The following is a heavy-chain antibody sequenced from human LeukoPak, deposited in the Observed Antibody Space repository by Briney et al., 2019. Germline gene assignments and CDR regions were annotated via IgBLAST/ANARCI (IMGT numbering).Heavy chain of an antibody. CDR2: IYYSGTT. D-gene: IGHD5-18*01. CDR1: GYSISSGYY. J-gene: IGHJ4*02. V-gene: IGHV4-61*01. CDR3: ARGRKYTSGYGVTELGSGYSDY. Sequence: SETLSLTCTVSGYSISSGYYWNWIRQPPGKGLEWIGYIYYSGTTNYNPSLKSRVSMSVGTSKNQFSLKLSSVTAADTAVYYCARGRKYTSGYGVTELGSGYSDYWGQGTLVTVSS.